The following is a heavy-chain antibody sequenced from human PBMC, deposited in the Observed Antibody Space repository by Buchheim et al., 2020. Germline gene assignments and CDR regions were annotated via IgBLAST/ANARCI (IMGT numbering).Heavy chain of an antibody. D-gene: IGHD3-22*01. V-gene: IGHV4-34*01. CDR2: INHSGST. CDR1: GGSFSGYY. J-gene: IGHJ6*02. Sequence: QVQLQQWGAGLLKPSETLSLTCAVYGGSFSGYYWSWIRQPPGKGLEWIGEINHSGSTNYNPSLKSRVIISVDTSKNQFSLKLSSVTAADTAVYYCARDTYYYDSSGYYYSLYYYYGMDVWGQGTT. CDR3: ARDTYYYDSSGYYYSLYYYYGMDV.